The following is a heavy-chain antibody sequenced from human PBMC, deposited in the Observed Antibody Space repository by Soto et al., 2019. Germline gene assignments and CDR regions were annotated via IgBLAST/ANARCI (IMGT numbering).Heavy chain of an antibody. CDR3: KKDGSSHGTHLFYY. J-gene: IGHJ4*02. CDR2: ISSSSSYI. CDR1: GFTFSSYA. D-gene: IGHD1-1*01. Sequence: PGGSLRLSCAASGFTFSSYALNWVRQAPGKGLEWVSSISSSSSYIYYADSVKGRFTISRDNAKNSLYLQMNSLRAEDTAVYYFKKDGSSHGTHLFYYWGQGTLVTV. V-gene: IGHV3-21*01.